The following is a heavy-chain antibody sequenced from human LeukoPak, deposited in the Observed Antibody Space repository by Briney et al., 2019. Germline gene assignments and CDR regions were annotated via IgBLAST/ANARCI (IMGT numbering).Heavy chain of an antibody. CDR1: GGSFSGYY. CDR3: ARHEEWLAYFDY. CDR2: INHSGST. V-gene: IGHV4-34*01. D-gene: IGHD6-19*01. Sequence: SETLSLTCAVYGGSFSGYYWSWIRQPPGKGLEWIGEINHSGSTYYNPSLKSRVTISVDTSKNQFSLKLSSVTAADTAVYYCARHEEWLAYFDYWGQGTLVTVSS. J-gene: IGHJ4*02.